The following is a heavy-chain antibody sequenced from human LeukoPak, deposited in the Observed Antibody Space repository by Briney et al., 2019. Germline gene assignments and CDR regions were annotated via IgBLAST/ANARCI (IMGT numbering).Heavy chain of an antibody. Sequence: GGSLRLSCVASGFTFSHYSMNWVRQAPGKGLEWVSSIRFTGSYIYYADSVKGRFTISRDNAKNTLYLQMNSLRAEDTAVYYCLRDLNWSLDQWGQGTLVTVSS. D-gene: IGHD1-20*01. V-gene: IGHV3-21*01. J-gene: IGHJ4*02. CDR3: LRDLNWSLDQ. CDR2: IRFTGSYI. CDR1: GFTFSHYS.